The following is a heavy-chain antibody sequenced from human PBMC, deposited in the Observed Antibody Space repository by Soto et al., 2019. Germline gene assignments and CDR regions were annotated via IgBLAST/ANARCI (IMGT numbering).Heavy chain of an antibody. CDR3: VRGASLNFDY. CDR2: VNWNGGST. D-gene: IGHD1-26*01. V-gene: IGHV3-20*04. CDR1: GFTFDDYV. J-gene: IGHJ4*02. Sequence: EVQLVESGGGVLRPGGSLRLSCAASGFTFDDYVMSWARQAPGKGRELVSGVNWNGGSTGYADSVKGRFTISRDNAKNSLYLQMNRLRAEDTAFDYCVRGASLNFDYWGQGTLVTVSS.